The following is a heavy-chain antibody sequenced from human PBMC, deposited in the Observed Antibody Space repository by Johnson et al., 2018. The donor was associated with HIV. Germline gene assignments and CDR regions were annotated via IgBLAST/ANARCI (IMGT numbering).Heavy chain of an antibody. Sequence: QMQSVESGGGVVQPGGSLRLSCAASGFTFSSYGMHWVRQAPGKGLEWVAFIRYDGSNKYYADSVKGRCTISRDNSKNTLYLQMNSLRAEDTAVYYCAKDRRQSSWELLDDAFDIWGQGTMVTVSS. CDR2: IRYDGSNK. J-gene: IGHJ3*02. V-gene: IGHV3-30*02. CDR1: GFTFSSYG. D-gene: IGHD1-26*01. CDR3: AKDRRQSSWELLDDAFDI.